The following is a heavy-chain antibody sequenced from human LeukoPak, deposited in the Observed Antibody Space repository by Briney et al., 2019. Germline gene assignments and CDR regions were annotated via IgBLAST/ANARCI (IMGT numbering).Heavy chain of an antibody. J-gene: IGHJ4*02. D-gene: IGHD2-8*02. V-gene: IGHV1-46*01. CDR1: GCTFSNYY. CDR2: IGPAGTNT. Sequence: AASVKVSCKTSGCTFSNYYMHWVRQAPGQGLEWMGLIGPAGTNTNYAQKFRGRVTVTRDTSTTTVYMELSSLSYEDTAVYYCAREESGGFFDYWGQGTLVTVSS. CDR3: AREESGGFFDY.